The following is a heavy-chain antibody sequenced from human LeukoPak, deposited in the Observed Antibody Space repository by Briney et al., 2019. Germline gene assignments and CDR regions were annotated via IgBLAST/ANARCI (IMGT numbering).Heavy chain of an antibody. Sequence: PGGSLRLSCAASGFTFNNAWMIWVRQAPGKGLEWVGRIKSKTDDGAANYAAHVKGRFTISRDDSKNTLYLQMNSLKTDDTAVYYCTTLRTTTISTPAYWYFDLWGRGTLVTVSS. J-gene: IGHJ2*01. V-gene: IGHV3-15*01. CDR1: GFTFNNAW. D-gene: IGHD4-11*01. CDR2: IKSKTDDGAA. CDR3: TTLRTTTISTPAYWYFDL.